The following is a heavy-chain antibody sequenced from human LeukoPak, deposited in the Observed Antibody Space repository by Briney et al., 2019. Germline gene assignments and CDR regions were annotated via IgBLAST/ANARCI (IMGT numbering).Heavy chain of an antibody. CDR1: GGSISSGSYY. CDR3: ARDRDYYDIPQGWFDP. CDR2: IYTSGST. J-gene: IGHJ5*02. D-gene: IGHD3-22*01. V-gene: IGHV4-61*02. Sequence: SQTLSLTCTVSGGSISSGSYYWSWIRQPAGKGLEWMGRIYTSGSTNYNPSLKSRVTISVDTSKNQFSLKLSSVTAADTAVYYCARDRDYYDIPQGWFDPWGQGTLVTVSS.